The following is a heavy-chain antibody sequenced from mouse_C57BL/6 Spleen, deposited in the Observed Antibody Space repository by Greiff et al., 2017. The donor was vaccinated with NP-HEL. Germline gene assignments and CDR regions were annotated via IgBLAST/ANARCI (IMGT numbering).Heavy chain of an antibody. D-gene: IGHD1-1*01. CDR3: ARFYYGSSSYAMDY. CDR2: IYPGSGST. J-gene: IGHJ4*01. Sequence: VQLQQPGAELVKPGASVKMSCKASGYTFTSYWITWVKQRPGQGLAWIGDIYPGSGSTNYNEKFKSKATLTVDTSSSTAYMQLSSLTSEDSAVYYCARFYYGSSSYAMDYWGQGTSVTVSS. CDR1: GYTFTSYW. V-gene: IGHV1-55*01.